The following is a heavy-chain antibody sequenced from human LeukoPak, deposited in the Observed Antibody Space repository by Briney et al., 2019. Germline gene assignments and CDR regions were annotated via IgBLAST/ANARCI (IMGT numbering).Heavy chain of an antibody. CDR3: ARDLAYCGGDCYSTDYYYMDV. J-gene: IGHJ6*03. Sequence: GGSLRLSCAASGFTFSSYAMHWVRQAPGKGLEYVSAISSNGGSTYYANPVKGRFTISRDNSKNTLYLQMGSLRAEDMAVYYCARDLAYCGGDCYSTDYYYMDVWGKGTTVTVSS. V-gene: IGHV3-64*01. CDR2: ISSNGGST. D-gene: IGHD2-21*02. CDR1: GFTFSSYA.